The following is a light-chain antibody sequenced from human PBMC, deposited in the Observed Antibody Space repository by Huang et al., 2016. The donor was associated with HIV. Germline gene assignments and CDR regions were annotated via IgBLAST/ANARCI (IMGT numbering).Light chain of an antibody. CDR1: PSVSRS. CDR3: QQYNSWPST. Sequence: EIVMTQSPATLSVSPVERATLSCRASPSVSRSLAWYQQKPVHAPRLLIYPAFNSATGIPPRFSGSASGTEFTLTISSLQSEDFAVYYCQQYNSWPSTFGPGTTVDI. J-gene: IGKJ3*01. CDR2: PAF. V-gene: IGKV3-15*01.